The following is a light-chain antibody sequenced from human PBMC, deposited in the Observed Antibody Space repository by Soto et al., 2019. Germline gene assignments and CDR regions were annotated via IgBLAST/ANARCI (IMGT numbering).Light chain of an antibody. V-gene: IGKV3-20*01. Sequence: EIVLTQSPGTLSLSPGERATLSCRASQSVSSSYLAWYQQNRGQAPRLLIYGASSRAPGIPDRFGGSGSGTDFTLTISSLEPEDFAVYYWQQYGSSRWTFGQGTKVEIK. CDR1: QSVSSSY. CDR3: QQYGSSRWT. CDR2: GAS. J-gene: IGKJ1*01.